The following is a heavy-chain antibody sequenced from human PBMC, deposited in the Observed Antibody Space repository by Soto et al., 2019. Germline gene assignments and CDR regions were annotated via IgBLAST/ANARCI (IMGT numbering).Heavy chain of an antibody. CDR3: AKSGYSSHGMDV. J-gene: IGHJ6*02. D-gene: IGHD3-22*01. Sequence: PGESLKISCQTAGYPFSSNWIGWVRQVPGKGLEWVGIIYPGDSETRYGPSFQGQVTISADRSLKTAYLQWNSLQASDTAIYYCAKSGYSSHGMDVWGQGTTVTVSS. V-gene: IGHV5-51*01. CDR2: IYPGDSET. CDR1: GYPFSSNW.